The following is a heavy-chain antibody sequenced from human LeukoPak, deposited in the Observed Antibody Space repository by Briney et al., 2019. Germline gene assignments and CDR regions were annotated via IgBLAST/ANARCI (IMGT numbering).Heavy chain of an antibody. J-gene: IGHJ6*02. V-gene: IGHV4-31*03. Sequence: SQTLSLTCTVSGDSISSVAFYWTWIRQRPGEGLEYIGYIYYTGSTYYNQSLKSRAIMTLDTSKNQFSLRLSSVTAADTAVYYCARGTTVTTSPVDVWGQGTTVTVSS. CDR2: IYYTGST. D-gene: IGHD4-17*01. CDR3: ARGTTVTTSPVDV. CDR1: GDSISSVAFY.